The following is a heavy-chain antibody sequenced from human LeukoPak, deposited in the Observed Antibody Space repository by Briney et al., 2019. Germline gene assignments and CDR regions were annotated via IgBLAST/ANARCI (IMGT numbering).Heavy chain of an antibody. J-gene: IGHJ6*02. V-gene: IGHV1-69*01. D-gene: IGHD3-22*01. CDR1: GGTFSSYA. CDR3: ARGRDPYDSSGYYHDSYYYGMDV. CDR2: IIPIFGTA. Sequence: SVKVSCKASGGTFSSYAISWVRQAPGQGLEWMGGIIPIFGTANYAQEFQGRVTITADESTSTAYMELSGLRSEDTAVYYCARGRDPYDSSGYYHDSYYYGMDVWGQGTTVTVSS.